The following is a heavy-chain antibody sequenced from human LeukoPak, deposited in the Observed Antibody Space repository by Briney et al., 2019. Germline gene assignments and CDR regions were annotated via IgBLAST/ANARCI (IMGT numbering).Heavy chain of an antibody. CDR1: GFAFNTYG. D-gene: IGHD4/OR15-4a*01. V-gene: IGHV3-23*01. CDR2: ISGSGGST. CDR3: AKEDYGLFDY. Sequence: GGSLRLSCAASGFAFNTYGMQWVRQAPGKGLEWVSAISGSGGSTYYADSVKGRFTISRDNSKNTLYLQMNSLRAEDTAVYYCAKEDYGLFDYWGQGTLVTVSS. J-gene: IGHJ4*02.